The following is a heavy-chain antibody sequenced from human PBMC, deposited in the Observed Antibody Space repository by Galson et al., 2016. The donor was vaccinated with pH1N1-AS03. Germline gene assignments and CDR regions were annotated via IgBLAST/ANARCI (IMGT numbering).Heavy chain of an antibody. J-gene: IGHJ6*02. CDR2: IDPNSGDT. CDR3: ARGLRLETLTVYYYYGMDV. Sequence: SVKVSCKASGYTFIGYYMHWVRQAPGQGLEWMGWIDPNSGDTKYAQKFQGRVTMTSDTSISTAYMELIRLTSADTAVYYCARGLRLETLTVYYYYGMDVWGQGTTVTVSS. V-gene: IGHV1-2*02. D-gene: IGHD3-3*01. CDR1: GYTFIGYY.